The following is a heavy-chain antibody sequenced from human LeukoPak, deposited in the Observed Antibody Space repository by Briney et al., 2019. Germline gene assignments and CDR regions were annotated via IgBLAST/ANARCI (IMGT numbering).Heavy chain of an antibody. CDR3: GRAAFGREDY. D-gene: IGHD1-26*01. CDR2: MNSDGSST. Sequence: GGSLRLSCAASGFTFSSYWMHWVRQAPGKGLVWVSRMNSDGSSTTYADSVKGRFTISRDNAKNTLYLQMNSLRAEDTAVYYCGRAAFGREDYWGQGTLVTASS. V-gene: IGHV3-74*01. J-gene: IGHJ4*02. CDR1: GFTFSSYW.